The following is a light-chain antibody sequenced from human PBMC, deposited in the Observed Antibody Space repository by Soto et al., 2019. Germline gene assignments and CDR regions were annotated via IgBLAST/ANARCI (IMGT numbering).Light chain of an antibody. CDR2: DVS. Sequence: QSVLTQPASVSGSPGQSITISCTGTSSDVGGYNYVSWYQQHPGKAPKLMIYDVSNRPSGVSNRFSGSKSGNTASLTISGLQAEDEADYYCGSYTSTSYVFGTGTKVTVL. CDR3: GSYTSTSYV. V-gene: IGLV2-14*01. CDR1: SSDVGGYNY. J-gene: IGLJ1*01.